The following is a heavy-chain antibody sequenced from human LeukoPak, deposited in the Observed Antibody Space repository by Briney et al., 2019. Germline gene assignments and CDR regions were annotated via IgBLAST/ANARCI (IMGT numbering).Heavy chain of an antibody. CDR2: IYSGGST. J-gene: IGHJ4*02. CDR1: GFTVSSNY. V-gene: IGHV3-53*01. CDR3: ARVPVASWIQLDS. D-gene: IGHD6-13*01. Sequence: GGSLRLSCAASGFTVSSNYRSWVRQAPGKGLEWVSIIYSGGSTYFADSVKGRFTISRDNSKNTLYLQMNSLRAEDTALYYCARVPVASWIQLDSWGQGTLVTVSS.